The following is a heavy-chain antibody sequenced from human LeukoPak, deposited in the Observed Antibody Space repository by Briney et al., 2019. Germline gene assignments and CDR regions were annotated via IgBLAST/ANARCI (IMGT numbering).Heavy chain of an antibody. V-gene: IGHV3-33*01. CDR3: ARAGYCSGGSCYGSDY. CDR2: IWYDGSIQ. D-gene: IGHD2-15*01. Sequence: GGSLRLSCAASGFTFSSYGIHWVRQAPGKGLEWVAAIWYDGSIQYYADSVKGRFTISRDNSKNTLYLQMDSLRAEDTAVYYCARAGYCSGGSCYGSDYWGQGTLVSVSS. CDR1: GFTFSSYG. J-gene: IGHJ4*02.